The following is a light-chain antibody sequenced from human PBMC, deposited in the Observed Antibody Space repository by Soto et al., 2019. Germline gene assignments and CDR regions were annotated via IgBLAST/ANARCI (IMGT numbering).Light chain of an antibody. CDR1: QDTSNW. J-gene: IGKJ4*01. V-gene: IGKV1-12*01. CDR2: SAS. Sequence: DIQMTQSPSSVSASVGDRVTITCRASQDTSNWLAWYQQKPGKAPKLLIYSASSLQSGVPSRFSGSGFGTDCTLSVSSLQPEDFATYFWQQGYSFPLLTLGGGTKVESK. CDR3: QQGYSFPLLT.